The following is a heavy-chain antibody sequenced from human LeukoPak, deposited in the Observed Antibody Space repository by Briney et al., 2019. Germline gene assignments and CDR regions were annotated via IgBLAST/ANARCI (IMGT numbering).Heavy chain of an antibody. D-gene: IGHD5-18*01. CDR2: MNPNSGNT. V-gene: IGHV1-8*01. J-gene: IGHJ5*02. Sequence: GASVKVSCKASGYTFTSYDINWVRQATGQGLEWMGWMNPNSGNTGYAQKFQGRVTMTRDTSISTAYMELSRLRSDDTAVYYCARTRGYSYDGWFDPWGQGTLVTVSS. CDR3: ARTRGYSYDGWFDP. CDR1: GYTFTSYD.